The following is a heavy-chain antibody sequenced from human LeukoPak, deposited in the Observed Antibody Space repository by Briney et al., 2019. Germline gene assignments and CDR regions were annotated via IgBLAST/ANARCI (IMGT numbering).Heavy chain of an antibody. J-gene: IGHJ3*02. D-gene: IGHD3-22*01. CDR3: AKDLYYYDSSGYFPTHDAFDI. CDR1: GFTFSSYA. CDR2: ISGSGGST. V-gene: IGHV3-23*01. Sequence: PGGSLRLSYAASGFTFSSYAMSWVRQAPGKGLEWVSAISGSGGSTYYADSVKGRFTISRDNSKNALYLQMNSLRAEDTAVYYCAKDLYYYDSSGYFPTHDAFDIWGQGTMVTVSS.